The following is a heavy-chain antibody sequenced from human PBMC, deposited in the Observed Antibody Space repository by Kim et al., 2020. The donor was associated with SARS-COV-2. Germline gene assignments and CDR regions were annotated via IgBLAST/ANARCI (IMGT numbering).Heavy chain of an antibody. V-gene: IGHV3-30-3*01. Sequence: GGSLRLSCAASGFTFSSYAMHWVRQAPGKGLEWVAVISYDGSNKYYADSVKGRFTISRDNSKNTLYLQMNSLRAEDTAVYYCAREGSGYSYGYGDYWGQGTLVTVSS. CDR2: ISYDGSNK. CDR3: AREGSGYSYGYGDY. J-gene: IGHJ4*02. D-gene: IGHD5-18*01. CDR1: GFTFSSYA.